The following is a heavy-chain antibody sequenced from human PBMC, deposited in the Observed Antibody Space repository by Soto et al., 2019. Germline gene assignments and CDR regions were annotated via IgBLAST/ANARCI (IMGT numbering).Heavy chain of an antibody. J-gene: IGHJ6*02. D-gene: IGHD6-19*01. Sequence: PSETLSLTCTVSGGSISSYYWSWIRQPAGKGLEWIGRIYTSGSTNYNPSLKSRVTMSVDTSKNQFSLKLSSVTAADTAVYYCARDLGAVAGLYYYYYGMDVWGQGTTVTVSS. CDR1: GGSISSYY. CDR3: ARDLGAVAGLYYYYYGMDV. V-gene: IGHV4-4*07. CDR2: IYTSGST.